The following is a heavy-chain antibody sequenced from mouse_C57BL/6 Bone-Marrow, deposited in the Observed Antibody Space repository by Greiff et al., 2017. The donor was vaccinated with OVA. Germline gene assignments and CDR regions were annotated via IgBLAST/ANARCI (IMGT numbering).Heavy chain of an antibody. D-gene: IGHD1-1*01. CDR2: IYPRSGNT. CDR1: GYTFTSYG. CDR3: ARSDYDSTFDY. V-gene: IGHV1-81*01. Sequence: VQLQQSGAELARPGASVKLSCKASGYTFTSYGISWVKQRTGQGLEWIGEIYPRSGNTYYNEKFKGKATLTADKSSSTAYMQLRSLTSEDSAVDFWARSDYDSTFDYWGKGTTLTVSS. J-gene: IGHJ2*01.